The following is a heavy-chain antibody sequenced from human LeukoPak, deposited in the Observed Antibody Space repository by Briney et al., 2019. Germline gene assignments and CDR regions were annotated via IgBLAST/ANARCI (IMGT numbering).Heavy chain of an antibody. Sequence: GASVKVSCKASGYTFTSYDINWVRQATGQGLEWMGWMNPNSGNTGYAQKFQGRVTITADESTSTAYMELRSLRSDDTAVYYCARGGVVVAVGEFDLWGRGTLVTVSS. CDR2: MNPNSGNT. V-gene: IGHV1-8*03. D-gene: IGHD2-15*01. J-gene: IGHJ2*01. CDR1: GYTFTSYD. CDR3: ARGGVVVAVGEFDL.